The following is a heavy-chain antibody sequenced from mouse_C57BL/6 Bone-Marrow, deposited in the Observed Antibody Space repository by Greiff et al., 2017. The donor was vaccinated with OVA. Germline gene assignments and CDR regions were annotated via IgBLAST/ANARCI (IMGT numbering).Heavy chain of an antibody. CDR1: GYTFTDYY. V-gene: IGHV1-19*01. CDR3: ARNPFITTVEGFAY. Sequence: EVQLQQSGPVLVKPGASVKMSCKASGYTFTDYYMNWVKQSPGKSLEWIGVINPYNGGNSYNQKFKGKAPLTVDKASSTAYMELNSRTSEDSAVYYCARNPFITTVEGFAYGGQGTLVTVSA. CDR2: INPYNGGN. D-gene: IGHD1-1*01. J-gene: IGHJ3*01.